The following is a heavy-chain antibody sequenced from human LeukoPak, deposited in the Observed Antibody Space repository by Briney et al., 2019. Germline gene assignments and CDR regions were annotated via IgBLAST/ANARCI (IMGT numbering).Heavy chain of an antibody. D-gene: IGHD3-10*01. CDR3: ARDHVRWFGELTYYMDV. CDR1: GGSISSYY. CDR2: IYYSGST. V-gene: IGHV4-59*01. J-gene: IGHJ6*03. Sequence: PSETLSLTCTVSGGSISSYYWSWIRQPPGKGLEWIGYIYYSGSTNYNPSLKSRVTISVDTSKNQFSLKLSSVTAADTAVYYCARDHVRWFGELTYYMDVRGKGTTVTVSS.